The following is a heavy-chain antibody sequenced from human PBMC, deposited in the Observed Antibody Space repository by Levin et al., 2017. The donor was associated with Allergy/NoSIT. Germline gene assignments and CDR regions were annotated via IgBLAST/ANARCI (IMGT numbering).Heavy chain of an antibody. V-gene: IGHV3-74*01. J-gene: IGHJ3*02. CDR1: GFTFRTYW. CDR3: TRETSTDYDAFDI. CDR2: INSDGSST. D-gene: IGHD2/OR15-2a*01. Sequence: LSLTCAASGFTFRTYWMHWVRQAPGKGLVWVSRINSDGSSTSYADSVKGRFTISRDNAKNTLYLQMNSLRAEDTAVYYCTRETSTDYDAFDIWGQGTMVTVSS.